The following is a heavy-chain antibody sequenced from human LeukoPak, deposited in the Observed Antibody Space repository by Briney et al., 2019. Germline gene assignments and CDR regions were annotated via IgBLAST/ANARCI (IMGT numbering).Heavy chain of an antibody. Sequence: GGSLRLPCAASGFTFSSYSMNWVRQAPAKGLEWVSSISSSSSYIYYADSVKGRFTISRDNAKNSLYLQMNSLRAEDTAVYYCARETAARMDCWGQGTLVTVSS. CDR3: ARETAARMDC. D-gene: IGHD2-2*01. CDR2: ISSSSSYI. V-gene: IGHV3-21*01. CDR1: GFTFSSYS. J-gene: IGHJ4*02.